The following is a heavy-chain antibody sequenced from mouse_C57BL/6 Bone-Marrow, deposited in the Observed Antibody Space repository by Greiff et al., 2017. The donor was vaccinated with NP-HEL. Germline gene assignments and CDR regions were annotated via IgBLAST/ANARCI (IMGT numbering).Heavy chain of an antibody. CDR2: ISYSGST. CDR3: ARLYYGSSYEYFDY. J-gene: IGHJ2*01. D-gene: IGHD1-1*01. V-gene: IGHV3-8*01. CDR1: GYSITSDY. Sequence: VQLQQSGPGLAKPSQTLSLTCSVTGYSITSDYWNWIRKFPGTKLEYMGYISYSGSTYYNPSLKSRISITRDTSKNQYYLQWNSVTTEDTATYYGARLYYGSSYEYFDYWGQGTTLTVSS.